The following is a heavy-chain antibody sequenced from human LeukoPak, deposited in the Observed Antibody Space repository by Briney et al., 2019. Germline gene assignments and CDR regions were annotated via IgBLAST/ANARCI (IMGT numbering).Heavy chain of an antibody. CDR3: XXDAXXCGGXXIXXGNY. V-gene: IGHV1-69*13. D-gene: IGHD2-21*01. CDR1: GGTFSSYA. J-gene: IGHJ4*02. Sequence: SVKVSCKASGGTFSSYAISWVRQAPGQGLEWMGGIIPIFGTANYAQKFQGRVTITADESTSTAYMELSSLRSEDTAVYYCXXDAXXCGGXXIXXGNYWGQGTLVTVSS. CDR2: IIPIFGTA.